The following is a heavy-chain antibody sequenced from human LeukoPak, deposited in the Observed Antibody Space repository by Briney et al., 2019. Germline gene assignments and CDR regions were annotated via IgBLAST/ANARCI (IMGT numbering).Heavy chain of an antibody. CDR2: IYYSGST. V-gene: IGHV4-30-4*01. Sequence: SQTLSLTCTVSGGSISSGDYYWSWLRQPPGKGLEWIGYIYYSGSTYYNPSLKSRVTISVDTSKNQFSLKLSSVTAADTAVYYCARDLPDSSGYYRFDYWGQGTLVTVSS. J-gene: IGHJ4*02. CDR3: ARDLPDSSGYYRFDY. CDR1: GGSISSGDYY. D-gene: IGHD3-22*01.